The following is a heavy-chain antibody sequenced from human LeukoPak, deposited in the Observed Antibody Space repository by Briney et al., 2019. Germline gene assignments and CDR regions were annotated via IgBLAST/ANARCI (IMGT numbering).Heavy chain of an antibody. CDR2: IHYSGST. Sequence: SQTLSLTCTVSGGSISSGDYYWSWIRQPPGKGLEWIGYIHYSGSTYYNPSLKSRVTISVDTSKNQFSLKLSSVTAADTAVYYCARVSTLGYCSSTSCYAIDYWGQGTLVTVSS. J-gene: IGHJ4*02. CDR1: GGSISSGDYY. V-gene: IGHV4-30-4*01. CDR3: ARVSTLGYCSSTSCYAIDY. D-gene: IGHD2-2*01.